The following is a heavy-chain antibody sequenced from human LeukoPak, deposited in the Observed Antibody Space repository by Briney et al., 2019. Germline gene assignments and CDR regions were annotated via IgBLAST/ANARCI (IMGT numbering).Heavy chain of an antibody. CDR2: IDNDGSST. CDR1: GFTLSNYW. CDR3: TRRRDREAFDL. V-gene: IGHV3-74*01. Sequence: GGSLRLSREASGFTLSNYWMYWVRQAPGKGLVWVSRIDNDGSSTIYADSVRGRFTISRDNAKNTLYLQMNSLRADDTAVYYCTRRRDREAFDLWGQGTMVTVSS. J-gene: IGHJ3*01. D-gene: IGHD1-14*01.